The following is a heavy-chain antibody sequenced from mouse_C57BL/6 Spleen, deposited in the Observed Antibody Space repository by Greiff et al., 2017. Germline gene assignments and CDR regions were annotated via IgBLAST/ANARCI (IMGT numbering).Heavy chain of an antibody. D-gene: IGHD1-1*01. Sequence: EVQRVESGGGLVKPGGSLKLSCAASGFTFSSYAMSWVRQTPEKRLEWVATISDGGSYTYYPDNVKGRFTISRDNAKNNLYLQMSHLKSEDTAMYYCAREDGSSYPYYFDYWGQGTTLTVSS. CDR1: GFTFSSYA. J-gene: IGHJ2*01. CDR2: ISDGGSYT. CDR3: AREDGSSYPYYFDY. V-gene: IGHV5-4*01.